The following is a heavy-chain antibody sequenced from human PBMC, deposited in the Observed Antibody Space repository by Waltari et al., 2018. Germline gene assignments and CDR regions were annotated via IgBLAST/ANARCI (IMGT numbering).Heavy chain of an antibody. CDR3: TRDPLRPYDY. Sequence: EVHLVASGGGLVQPGGALRRSCLAPGFTFSHYWITGVRPPPGQGLEWVASIKEDGSENHYVDSVKGRFTISRDNAENSVNLQMNSLRAEDTAVYYCTRDPLRPYDYWGQGTLVTVSS. CDR1: GFTFSHYW. D-gene: IGHD3-16*01. V-gene: IGHV3-7*01. CDR2: IKEDGSEN. J-gene: IGHJ4*02.